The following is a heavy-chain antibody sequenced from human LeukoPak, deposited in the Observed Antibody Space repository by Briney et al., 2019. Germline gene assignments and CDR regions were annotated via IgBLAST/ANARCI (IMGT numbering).Heavy chain of an antibody. CDR2: ISGSGDVT. CDR3: VKLAGFGHY. Sequence: PGGSLRLSCAASGFSISNNGISWVRQAPGKRLEWVSGISGSGDVTWYADSVKGRFTISRDNSKNTLYLQMSSLRAEDSALYYCVKLAGFGHYWGQGTLVTVSS. J-gene: IGHJ4*02. CDR1: GFSISNNG. D-gene: IGHD3-10*01. V-gene: IGHV3-23*01.